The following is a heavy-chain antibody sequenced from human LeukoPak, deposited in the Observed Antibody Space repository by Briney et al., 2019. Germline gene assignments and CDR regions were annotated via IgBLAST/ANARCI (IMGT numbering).Heavy chain of an antibody. V-gene: IGHV3-21*01. J-gene: IGHJ4*02. CDR1: GFTFSSYS. CDR2: ISSSSSYI. CDR3: ATGADCSGGSCRFDY. Sequence: GGSLRLSCAASGFTFSSYSMNWVRQAPGKGLEWVSSISSSSSYIYYADSVKGRFTISRDDAKNSLYLQMNSPRAEDTAVYYCATGADCSGGSCRFDYWGRGTLVTVSS. D-gene: IGHD2-15*01.